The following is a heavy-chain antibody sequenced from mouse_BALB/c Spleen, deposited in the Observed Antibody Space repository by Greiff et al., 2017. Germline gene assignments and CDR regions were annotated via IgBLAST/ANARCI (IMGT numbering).Heavy chain of an antibody. CDR2: IWAGGST. CDR3: ARVGYYGSSYFDV. V-gene: IGHV2-9*02. Sequence: QVQLQESGPGLVAPSQSLSITCTVSGFSLTSYGVHWVRQPPGKGLEWLGVIWAGGSTNYNSALMSRLSISKDNSKSQVFLKMNSLQTDDTAMYYCARVGYYGSSYFDVWGAGTTVTVSS. J-gene: IGHJ1*01. D-gene: IGHD1-1*01. CDR1: GFSLTSYG.